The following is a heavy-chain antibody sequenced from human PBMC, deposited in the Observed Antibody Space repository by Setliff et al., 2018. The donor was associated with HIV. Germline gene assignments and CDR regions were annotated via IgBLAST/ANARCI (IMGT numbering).Heavy chain of an antibody. CDR3: ARSSGWYQGDFDY. D-gene: IGHD6-19*01. CDR2: INPSAGST. CDR1: GFTLTSWF. V-gene: IGHV1-46*01. Sequence: GASVKVSCKASGFTLTSWFLHWVRQAPGQGPEWMGIINPSAGSTSYAQKFQGRVNMTSDTSTSTVYMGLSSLKSEDTAVYYCARSSGWYQGDFDYWGQGTLVTVSS. J-gene: IGHJ4*02.